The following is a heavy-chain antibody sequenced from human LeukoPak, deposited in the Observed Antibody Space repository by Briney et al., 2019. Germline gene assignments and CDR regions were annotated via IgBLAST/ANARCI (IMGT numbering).Heavy chain of an antibody. V-gene: IGHV3-53*01. Sequence: PSETLSLTCTVSGGSVSNYYWSWIRQSPGKGLEWVSFIYSGGNTHHSDSVKGRFTISRDNSKNTLYLQMNSLRADDTAVYYCARRAGEYSHPYDYWGQGTLVTVSS. CDR1: GGSVSNYY. J-gene: IGHJ4*02. D-gene: IGHD4-17*01. CDR2: IYSGGNT. CDR3: ARRAGEYSHPYDY.